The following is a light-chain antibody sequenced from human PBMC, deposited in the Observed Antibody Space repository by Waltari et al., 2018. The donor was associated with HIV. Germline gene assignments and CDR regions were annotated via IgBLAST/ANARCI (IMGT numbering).Light chain of an antibody. CDR2: GAS. CDR1: QSRSSSY. J-gene: IGKJ1*01. V-gene: IGKV3-20*01. Sequence: SCRADQSRSSSYLSWYQQKPGQAPRLLIYGASSRATGIPDRFSGSGSGTDFTLTISRLEPEDFAVYYCQQYGSSPWTFGQGTKVEI. CDR3: QQYGSSPWT.